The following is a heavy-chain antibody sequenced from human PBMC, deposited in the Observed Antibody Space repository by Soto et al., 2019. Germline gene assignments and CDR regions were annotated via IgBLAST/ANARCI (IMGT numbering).Heavy chain of an antibody. J-gene: IGHJ4*02. Sequence: QLQLQESGSGLVKPSQTLSLTCAVSGGSISSGGYSWSWIRQPPGKGLEWIGYIYHSGSTYYNPSLKSRVXIXXDRSKNQFSLKLSSVTAAETAVYYCARANPVYAVVWGPGTLFTVSS. CDR3: ARANPVYAVV. CDR2: IYHSGST. D-gene: IGHD2-2*01. CDR1: GGSISSGGYS. V-gene: IGHV4-30-2*01.